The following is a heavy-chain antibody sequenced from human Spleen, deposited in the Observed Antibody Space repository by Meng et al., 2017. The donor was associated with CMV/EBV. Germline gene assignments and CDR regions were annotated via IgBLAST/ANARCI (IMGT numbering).Heavy chain of an antibody. D-gene: IGHD6-13*01. CDR1: GGSFSGYY. Sequence: SETLSLTCAVYGGSFSGYYWSWIRQPPGKGLEWIGYMFYSESTYSNPFLRGRISISEDTSKNQFYLRVTSVTAADTAVYYCARSRAAAATPSPDYWGQGTLVTVSS. J-gene: IGHJ4*02. CDR2: MFYSEST. V-gene: IGHV4-34*10. CDR3: ARSRAAAATPSPDY.